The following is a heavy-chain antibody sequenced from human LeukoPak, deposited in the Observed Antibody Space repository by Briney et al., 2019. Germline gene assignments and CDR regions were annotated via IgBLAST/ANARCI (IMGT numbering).Heavy chain of an antibody. V-gene: IGHV3-23*01. CDR1: GFTLSSSA. CDR2: ISAGSGGI. Sequence: PGGSLRLSCAASGFTLSSSAMNWIRQSPGKGLEWVSGISAGSGGIYYADSVRGRFTISRDNSKNTLSLLMNSLRAEDTAVYYCAKAGSAWYYFDFWGQGTLVTVSS. CDR3: AKAGSAWYYFDF. J-gene: IGHJ4*02. D-gene: IGHD6-13*01.